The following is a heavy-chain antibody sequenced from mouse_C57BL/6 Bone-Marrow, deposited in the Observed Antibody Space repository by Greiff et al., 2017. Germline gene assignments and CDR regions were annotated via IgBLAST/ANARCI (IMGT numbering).Heavy chain of an antibody. CDR2: IYPRSGNT. J-gene: IGHJ3*01. CDR1: GYTFTSYG. Sequence: VQLQQSGAELARPGASVKLSCKASGYTFTSYGISWVKQRSGQGLEWIGEIYPRSGNTYYTEKFKGKATLTADKSSSTAYMELRSLTSEDSAVYFCANYYGSSYGFAYWGQGTLVTVSA. V-gene: IGHV1-81*01. CDR3: ANYYGSSYGFAY. D-gene: IGHD1-1*01.